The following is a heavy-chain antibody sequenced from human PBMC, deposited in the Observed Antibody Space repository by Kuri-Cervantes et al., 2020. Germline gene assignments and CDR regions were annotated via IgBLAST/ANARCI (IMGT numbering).Heavy chain of an antibody. Sequence: LRLSCTVSGGSISSGDYYWSWIRQPPGKGLEWIGYIYYSGSTYYNPSLKSRVTISVDTSKNQFSLKLSSVTAADTAVYYCARELTYYYDSSGSAGGDYWGQGTLVTVSS. CDR1: GGSISSGDYY. CDR2: IYYSGST. J-gene: IGHJ4*02. D-gene: IGHD3-22*01. V-gene: IGHV4-30-4*01. CDR3: ARELTYYYDSSGSAGGDY.